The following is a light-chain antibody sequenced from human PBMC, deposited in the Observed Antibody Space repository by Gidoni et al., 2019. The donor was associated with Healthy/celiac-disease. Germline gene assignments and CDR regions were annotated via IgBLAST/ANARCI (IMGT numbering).Light chain of an antibody. CDR1: SSNIGNNY. CDR3: GTWDSSLSAGYV. V-gene: IGLV1-51*02. J-gene: IGLJ1*01. Sequence: QSVLTQPPSVSPAPGQKVTIPCSGSSSNIGNNYVSWYQQLPGTAPKLLIYENNKRPSGIPDRFSGSKSGTSATLGITGLQTGDEADYYCGTWDSSLSAGYVFGTGTKVTVL. CDR2: ENN.